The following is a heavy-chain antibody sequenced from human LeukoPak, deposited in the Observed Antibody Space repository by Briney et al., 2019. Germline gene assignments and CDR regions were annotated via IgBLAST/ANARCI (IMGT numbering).Heavy chain of an antibody. Sequence: GGSLRLSCAASGFTVSSSYMSWVRQAPGKGLEWVSVIYSGGSTYYADSVKGRFTISRDNSKNTLYLQMNSLRAEDTAVYYCARVVLAVAGSYFDYWGQGTLVTVSS. CDR3: ARVVLAVAGSYFDY. CDR1: GFTVSSSY. D-gene: IGHD6-19*01. CDR2: IYSGGST. V-gene: IGHV3-53*01. J-gene: IGHJ4*02.